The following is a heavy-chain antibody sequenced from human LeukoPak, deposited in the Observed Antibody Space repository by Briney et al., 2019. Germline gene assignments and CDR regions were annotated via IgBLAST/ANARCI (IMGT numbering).Heavy chain of an antibody. J-gene: IGHJ3*02. V-gene: IGHV1-46*01. D-gene: IGHD6-6*01. CDR1: GYTLTRYF. CDR3: AILRPTEYSSSSKAFDI. Sequence: WASVKVSCKASGYTLTRYFIHWVRQAPGQGLEWMGIINPNGGGTSYPQKFQGRVTISVDTSKNQFSLKLSSVTAADTAVYYCAILRPTEYSSSSKAFDIWGQGAMVTVSS. CDR2: INPNGGGT.